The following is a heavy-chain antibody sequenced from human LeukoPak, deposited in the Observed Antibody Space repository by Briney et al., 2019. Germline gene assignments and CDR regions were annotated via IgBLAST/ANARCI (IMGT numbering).Heavy chain of an antibody. D-gene: IGHD4-17*01. CDR1: GGSISSSSYY. CDR3: AGTSDYGDYVGY. Sequence: SETLSLTCTVSGGSISSSSYYWGWIRQPPGKGLEWIGSIYYSGSTYYNPSLKSRVTISVDTSKNQFSLTLSSVTAADTAVYYCAGTSDYGDYVGYWGQGTLVTVSS. V-gene: IGHV4-39*01. J-gene: IGHJ4*02. CDR2: IYYSGST.